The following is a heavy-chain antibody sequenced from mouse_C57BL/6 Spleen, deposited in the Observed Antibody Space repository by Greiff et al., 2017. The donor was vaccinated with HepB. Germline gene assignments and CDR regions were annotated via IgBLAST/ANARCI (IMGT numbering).Heavy chain of an antibody. D-gene: IGHD1-1*01. Sequence: EVQLQQSGPELVKPGASVKIPCKASGYTFTDYNMDWVKQSHGKSLEWIGDINPNNGGTIYNQKFKGKATLTVDKSSSTAYMELRSLTSEDTAVYYCARTPYGSSLAWFAYWGQGTLVTVSA. CDR3: ARTPYGSSLAWFAY. J-gene: IGHJ3*01. V-gene: IGHV1-18*01. CDR2: INPNNGGT. CDR1: GYTFTDYN.